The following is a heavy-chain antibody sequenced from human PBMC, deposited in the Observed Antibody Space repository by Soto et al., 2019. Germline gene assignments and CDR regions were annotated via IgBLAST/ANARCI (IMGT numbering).Heavy chain of an antibody. CDR2: ISSGRSTYA. CDR3: ARTMGTSPFFDI. V-gene: IGHV3-11*03. Sequence: GGSLRLSGGPAVFSISDDYMPWIREAPGKGLEWVSYISSGRSTYASYGGSVKGRFTTSRDNDKRSLYVQMNSLRGDDTGIYHCARTMGTSPFFDIWGPGTMVTVSS. J-gene: IGHJ3*02. CDR1: VFSISDDY.